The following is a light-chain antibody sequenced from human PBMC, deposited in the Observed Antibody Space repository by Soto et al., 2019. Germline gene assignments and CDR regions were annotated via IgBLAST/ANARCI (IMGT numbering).Light chain of an antibody. CDR1: QSVGGF. Sequence: EIVLTQSPATLSLSPGERATLSCRASQSVGGFLAWYQQRSGQTPLLLIYDASNRAPGIPNRFSGRGSGTDFTRTISSLEHEDFAVYYCPHRANWLGTFGPGTILDIK. CDR2: DAS. V-gene: IGKV3-11*01. CDR3: PHRANWLGT. J-gene: IGKJ3*01.